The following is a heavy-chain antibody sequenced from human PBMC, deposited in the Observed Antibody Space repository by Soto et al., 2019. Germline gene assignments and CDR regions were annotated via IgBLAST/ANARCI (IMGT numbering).Heavy chain of an antibody. CDR3: AKVAGIAVAGTRLGTFDY. CDR1: GFTFSSYA. J-gene: IGHJ4*02. D-gene: IGHD6-19*01. V-gene: IGHV3-23*01. Sequence: EVQLLESGGGLVQPGGSLRLSCAASGFTFSSYAMSWVRQAPGKGLEWVSAISGSGGSTYYADSVKGRFTISRDNSKNPLYLQTNSLRAADTAVYYCAKVAGIAVAGTRLGTFDYWGQGTLVTVSS. CDR2: ISGSGGST.